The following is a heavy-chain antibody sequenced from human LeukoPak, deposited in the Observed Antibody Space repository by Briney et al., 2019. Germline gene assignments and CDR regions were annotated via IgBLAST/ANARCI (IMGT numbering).Heavy chain of an antibody. Sequence: GGSLRLSCAASGFTFSSYSMNWVRQAPGKVLEWVSYISSSSSTIYYADSLKGRFTISRDNAKNSLYLQMNSLRAEDTALYYCARGRRDGYNLIDAFDIWGQGTMVTVSS. CDR3: ARGRRDGYNLIDAFDI. D-gene: IGHD5-24*01. CDR1: GFTFSSYS. J-gene: IGHJ3*02. CDR2: ISSSSSTI. V-gene: IGHV3-48*04.